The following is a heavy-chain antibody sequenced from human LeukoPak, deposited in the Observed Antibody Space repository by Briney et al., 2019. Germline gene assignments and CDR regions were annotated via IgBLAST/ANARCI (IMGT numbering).Heavy chain of an antibody. V-gene: IGHV3-48*02. Sequence: QPGRSLRLSCAASGFTFSSYDMNWVRQAPGKGLEWVSYISTISSTKYYADSVKGRFTISRDNAKNSLYLQMNSLRDEDTAVYYCARGKIGYYYGDYDGYWGQGTLVTVSS. CDR1: GFTFSSYD. D-gene: IGHD4-17*01. CDR2: ISTISSTK. J-gene: IGHJ4*02. CDR3: ARGKIGYYYGDYDGY.